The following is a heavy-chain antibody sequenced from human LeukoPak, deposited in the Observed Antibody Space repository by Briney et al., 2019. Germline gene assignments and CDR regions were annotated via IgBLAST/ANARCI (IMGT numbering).Heavy chain of an antibody. V-gene: IGHV4-59*01. CDR2: IYYSGST. D-gene: IGHD2-2*01. CDR1: GGSISSYY. J-gene: IGHJ4*02. CDR3: ARAPYHCSSTSCSSYYFDY. Sequence: SETLSLTCTVSGGSISSYYWSWIRQPPGKGLEWIGYIYYSGSTNYNPSLKSRVTISVDTSKNQFSLKLSSVTAADTAVYYCARAPYHCSSTSCSSYYFDYWGQGTLVTVPS.